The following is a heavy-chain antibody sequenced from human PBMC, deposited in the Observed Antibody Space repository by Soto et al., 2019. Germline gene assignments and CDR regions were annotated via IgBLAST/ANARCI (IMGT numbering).Heavy chain of an antibody. CDR2: IWFDGSKE. CDR1: GFTFISYG. V-gene: IGHV3-33*01. J-gene: IGHJ5*01. CDR3: ARGVPAGKGWFDS. Sequence: WGSLRLSCEASGFTFISYGIRFFRHSPGKGLEWVAVIWFDGSKEYYADSVKGRFNVSRDNSKNTVYLEMNSPRTVDTAVYYCARGVPAGKGWFDSWGQGTLVTVSS. D-gene: IGHD2-2*01.